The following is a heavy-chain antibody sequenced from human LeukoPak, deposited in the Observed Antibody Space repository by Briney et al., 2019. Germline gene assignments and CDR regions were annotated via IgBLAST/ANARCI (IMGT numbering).Heavy chain of an antibody. Sequence: SETLSLTCAVYGGSFSGYYWSWIRQPPGKGLEWIGEINHSGSTNYNPSLKSRVTISVDTSKNQFSLKLSSVTAADTAVYYCAGGIVVVPAATVGRYYYYYYMDVWGKGTTVTVSS. J-gene: IGHJ6*03. D-gene: IGHD2-2*01. CDR3: AGGIVVVPAATVGRYYYYYYMDV. CDR2: INHSGST. CDR1: GGSFSGYY. V-gene: IGHV4-34*01.